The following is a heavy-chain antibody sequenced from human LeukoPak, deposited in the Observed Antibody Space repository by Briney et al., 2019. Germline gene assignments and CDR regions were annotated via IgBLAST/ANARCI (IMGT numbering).Heavy chain of an antibody. CDR2: IGTAGDT. Sequence: GGSLRLSCAASGFTFSGYDMHWVRQATGKGLEWVSVIGTAGDTYYPGSVKGRFTISRDNSKNTLYLQMNSLRVEDSAVYYCATERPDSRVLDYWGQGLVVTVSS. CDR1: GFTFSGYD. J-gene: IGHJ4*02. V-gene: IGHV3-13*01. D-gene: IGHD3-10*01. CDR3: ATERPDSRVLDY.